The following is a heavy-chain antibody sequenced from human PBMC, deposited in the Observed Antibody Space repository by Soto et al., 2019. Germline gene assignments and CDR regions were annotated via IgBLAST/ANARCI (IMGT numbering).Heavy chain of an antibody. V-gene: IGHV1-18*01. J-gene: IGHJ6*02. D-gene: IGHD3-3*01. CDR1: GYTFTSYG. CDR2: ISAYNGNT. CDR3: ARFKPNRSGYYSTQGGYYGMDV. Sequence: ASVKVSCKASGYTFTSYGISWVRQAPGQGLEWMGWISAYNGNTNYAQKLQGRVTMTTDTSTSTAYMELRSLRSDDTAVYYCARFKPNRSGYYSTQGGYYGMDVWGQGTTVTVSS.